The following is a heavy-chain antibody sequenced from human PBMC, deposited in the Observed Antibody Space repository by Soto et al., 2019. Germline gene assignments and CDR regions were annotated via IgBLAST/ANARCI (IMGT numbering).Heavy chain of an antibody. CDR3: ARGIYGGNFDY. CDR2: IRHSGTT. D-gene: IGHD2-15*01. CDR1: DYSINSNYY. V-gene: IGHV4-38-2*01. J-gene: IGHJ4*02. Sequence: SETLSLTCDVSDYSINSNYYWLWIRQPPGKGLEWIGAIRHSGTTYYTPSLKSRVTISXXXSXXXXSLXLTXXTAXDTAMYYCARGIYGGNFDYWGQGTPVTVSS.